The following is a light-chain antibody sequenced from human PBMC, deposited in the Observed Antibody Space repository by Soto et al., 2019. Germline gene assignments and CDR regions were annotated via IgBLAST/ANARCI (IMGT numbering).Light chain of an antibody. CDR1: QSVSSN. CDR3: QQYNNWPKT. CDR2: GAS. J-gene: IGKJ1*01. V-gene: IGKV3-15*01. Sequence: EIVMTQSPATLSVSPGKKATLSCRASQSVSSNLAWYQQKPVQAPRLLIYGASTRATGIPARFSGSGSGTEFTLTISSLQSEDFAVYYCQQYNNWPKTFGQGTKVDIK.